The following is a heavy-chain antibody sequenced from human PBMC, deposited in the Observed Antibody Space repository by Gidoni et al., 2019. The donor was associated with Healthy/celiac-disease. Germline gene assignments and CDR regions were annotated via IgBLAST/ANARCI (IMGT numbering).Heavy chain of an antibody. V-gene: IGHV4-34*01. CDR3: ARVLRSYYGSGSYYNGPNDY. Sequence: QVQLQQWGAGLLKPSETLSLTCAVYGGSFSGYYWSWLRQPPGKGLEWIGEINHSGSTNYNPSLKSRVTISVDTSKNQFSLKLSSVTAADTAVYYCARVLRSYYGSGSYYNGPNDYWGQGTLVTVSS. CDR2: INHSGST. J-gene: IGHJ4*02. CDR1: GGSFSGYY. D-gene: IGHD3-10*01.